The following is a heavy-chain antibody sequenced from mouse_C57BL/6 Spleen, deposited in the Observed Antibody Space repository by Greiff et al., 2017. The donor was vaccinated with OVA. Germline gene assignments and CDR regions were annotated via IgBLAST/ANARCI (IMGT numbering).Heavy chain of an antibody. CDR2: IHPNSGST. V-gene: IGHV1-64*01. D-gene: IGHD1-1*01. CDR3: ASITTVVSYYYAMDY. Sequence: QVQLKQPGAELVKPGASVKLSCKASGYTFTSYWMHWVKQRPGQGLEWIGMIHPNSGSTNYNEKFKSKATLTVDKSSSTAYMQLSSLTSEDSAVYYCASITTVVSYYYAMDYWGQGTSVTVSS. J-gene: IGHJ4*01. CDR1: GYTFTSYW.